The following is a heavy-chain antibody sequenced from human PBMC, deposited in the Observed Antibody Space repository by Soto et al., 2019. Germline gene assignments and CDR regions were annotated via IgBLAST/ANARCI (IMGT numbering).Heavy chain of an antibody. CDR2: ISANNGNT. CDR3: AGDGYFDH. J-gene: IGHJ4*02. Sequence: QVQLVQSGAEVKKPGDSVRVSCKASGYTFTSYGIGWVRQAPGRGLEWMGWISANNGNTKYAQKVQGRVTMNTDGSRSAAYMELRSLRSDDAAVYYCAGDGYFDHWVQGTLVTDSS. V-gene: IGHV1-18*01. CDR1: GYTFTSYG.